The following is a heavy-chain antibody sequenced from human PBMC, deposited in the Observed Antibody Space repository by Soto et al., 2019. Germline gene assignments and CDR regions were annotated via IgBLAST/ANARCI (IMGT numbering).Heavy chain of an antibody. CDR3: AAGEASSRNLAPYYLGF. CDR2: IHYSGTT. D-gene: IGHD6-13*01. CDR1: GGSMRNYF. Sequence: PSETLSLTCTVSGGSMRNYFWTWIRQPPGKGLEWIGYIHYSGTTSFFPSYNPSLRSRVTISEDTSKNQFSLKLLSVTTADTAVYFCAAGEASSRNLAPYYLGFWGQGTLVTVSS. V-gene: IGHV4-59*01. J-gene: IGHJ4*02.